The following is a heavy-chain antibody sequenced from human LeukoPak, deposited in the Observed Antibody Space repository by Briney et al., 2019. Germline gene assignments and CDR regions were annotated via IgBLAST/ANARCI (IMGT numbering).Heavy chain of an antibody. V-gene: IGHV1-69*04. J-gene: IGHJ4*02. CDR1: GGTFSNFA. Sequence: GSSATVSCKASGGTFSNFAVTWVRQAPGQGLEWMGRIVPILGLTNYAQKFQDRATFIADKSTNTAYMELNSLTFDDTAVYFCAGGRSRSVSLTVDFWGQGTLVTVSS. CDR3: AGGRSRSVSLTVDF. CDR2: IVPILGLT. D-gene: IGHD1-26*01.